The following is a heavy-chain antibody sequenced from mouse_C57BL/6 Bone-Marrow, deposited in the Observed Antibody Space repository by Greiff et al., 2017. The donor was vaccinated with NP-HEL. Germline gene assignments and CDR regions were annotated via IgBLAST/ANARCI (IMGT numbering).Heavy chain of an antibody. Sequence: VQLVESGAELVKPGASVKLSCKASGYTFPEYTIHWVKQRPGQGLEWIGWFYPGSGGIKYNEKFKDKATLTADKSSNTVYMALSRLSSEATAVYFCASHEDNWDEEGLYALDYWGQGTSVTVSS. J-gene: IGHJ4*01. D-gene: IGHD4-1*01. CDR2: FYPGSGGI. CDR3: ASHEDNWDEEGLYALDY. CDR1: GYTFPEYT. V-gene: IGHV1-62-2*01.